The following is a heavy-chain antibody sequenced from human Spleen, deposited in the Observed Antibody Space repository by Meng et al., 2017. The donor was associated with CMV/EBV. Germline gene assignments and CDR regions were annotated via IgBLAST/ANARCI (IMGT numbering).Heavy chain of an antibody. CDR2: ISSSSTYI. V-gene: IGHV3-21*01. Sequence: GESLKISCTASGFTFGDHAMSWVRQAPGKGLEWVSSISSSSTYIYYADSVKGRFTISRDNAENSLYLQMNSLRAEDTAVYYCARDGGGIIVPAADDYWGQGTLVTVSS. CDR1: GFTFGDHA. J-gene: IGHJ4*02. D-gene: IGHD2-2*01. CDR3: ARDGGGIIVPAADDY.